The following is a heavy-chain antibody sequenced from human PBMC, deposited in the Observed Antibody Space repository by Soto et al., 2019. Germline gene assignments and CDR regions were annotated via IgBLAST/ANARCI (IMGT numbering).Heavy chain of an antibody. J-gene: IGHJ4*02. Sequence: SETLSLTCTVSGGSISSSSYYWGWIRQPPGKGLEWIGSIYYSGSTYYNPSLKSRVTISVDTSKNQFSLKLSSVTAADTAVYYCARQRGVWFGELTGNDFDYWGQGTLVTVSS. V-gene: IGHV4-39*01. D-gene: IGHD3-10*01. CDR1: GGSISSSSYY. CDR3: ARQRGVWFGELTGNDFDY. CDR2: IYYSGST.